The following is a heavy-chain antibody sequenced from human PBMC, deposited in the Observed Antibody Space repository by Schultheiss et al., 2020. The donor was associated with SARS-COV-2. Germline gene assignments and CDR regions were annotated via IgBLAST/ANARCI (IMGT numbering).Heavy chain of an antibody. CDR1: GFTFSSYE. Sequence: GESLKISCAASGFTFSSYEMNWVRQAPGKGLEWVSYISSSGSSIYYADSVKGRFTISRDNANNSLYLQMNSLRAEDTAVYYCARPMSTSTWYHFDYWGQGTLVTVSS. J-gene: IGHJ4*01. V-gene: IGHV3-48*03. CDR2: ISSSGSSI. D-gene: IGHD6-13*01. CDR3: ARPMSTSTWYHFDY.